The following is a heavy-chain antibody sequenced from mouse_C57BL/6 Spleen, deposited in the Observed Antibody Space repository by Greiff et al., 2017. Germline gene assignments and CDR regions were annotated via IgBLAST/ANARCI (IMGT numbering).Heavy chain of an antibody. CDR2: IYPGSGST. D-gene: IGHD1-1*01. CDR1: GYTFTSYW. J-gene: IGHJ2*01. V-gene: IGHV1-55*01. Sequence: QVQLQQSGAELVKPGASVKMSCKASGYTFTSYWITWVKQRPGQGLEWIGDIYPGSGSTNYNEKFKSKATLTVDTSSSTAYMQLSSLTSEDSAVYYCARAPDYYGSSPCYFDYWGQGTTLTVSS. CDR3: ARAPDYYGSSPCYFDY.